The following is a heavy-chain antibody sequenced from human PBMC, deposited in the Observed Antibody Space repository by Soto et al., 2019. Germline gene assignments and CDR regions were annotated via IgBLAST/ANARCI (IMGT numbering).Heavy chain of an antibody. J-gene: IGHJ4*02. V-gene: IGHV4-59*01. CDR1: GVSITPYY. Sequence: QVQLQESGPGLMKPSETLSLTCTVSGVSITPYYWTWIRHPPGKGLEWIGYVYHTGNTYYNPSLKSRVTISFDTSKNQVSLRLKSVTAADTAVYYCAREQYNWKLWGQGTLVTVSS. D-gene: IGHD1-20*01. CDR3: AREQYNWKL. CDR2: VYHTGNT.